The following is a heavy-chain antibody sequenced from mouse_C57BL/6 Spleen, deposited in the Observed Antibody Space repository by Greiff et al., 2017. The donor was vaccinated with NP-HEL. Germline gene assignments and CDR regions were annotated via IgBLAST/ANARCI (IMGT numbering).Heavy chain of an antibody. Sequence: VKLQQSGAELAKPGASVKLSCKASGYTFTSYWMHWVKQRPGQGLEWIGYINPSSGYTKYNQTFKAKATLTADKSSSTAYMQLSSLTYEDSAVYSCARGRVTTGGHSFDYWGQGTTLTVSS. V-gene: IGHV1-7*01. D-gene: IGHD2-2*01. CDR1: GYTFTSYW. CDR2: INPSSGYT. J-gene: IGHJ2*01. CDR3: ARGRVTTGGHSFDY.